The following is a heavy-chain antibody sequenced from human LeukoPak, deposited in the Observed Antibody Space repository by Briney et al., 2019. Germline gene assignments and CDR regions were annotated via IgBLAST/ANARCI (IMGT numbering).Heavy chain of an antibody. J-gene: IGHJ6*04. CDR1: GGSISSSSYY. D-gene: IGHD3-3*01. Sequence: SQTLSLTCAVSGGSISSSSYYWGWIRQPPGKGLEWIGEINHSGSTNYNPSLKSRVTISVDTSKNQFSLKLSSVTAADTAVYYCARQGMWLLSGGSVDVWGKGTTVTVSS. V-gene: IGHV4-39*01. CDR2: INHSGST. CDR3: ARQGMWLLSGGSVDV.